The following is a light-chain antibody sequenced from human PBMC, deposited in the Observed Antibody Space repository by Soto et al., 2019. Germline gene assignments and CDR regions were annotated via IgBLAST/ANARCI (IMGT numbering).Light chain of an antibody. CDR1: QTISSW. V-gene: IGKV1-5*03. Sequence: DIPMTQSPSTLSASVGDRVTITCRASQTISSWLAWYQQKPGKAPNLLIYKASNLESGVPSRFSGSGSGTEFTLTISSLQPDDFATYYCQQYNSYSRTFGQGTKVEIK. CDR3: QQYNSYSRT. J-gene: IGKJ1*01. CDR2: KAS.